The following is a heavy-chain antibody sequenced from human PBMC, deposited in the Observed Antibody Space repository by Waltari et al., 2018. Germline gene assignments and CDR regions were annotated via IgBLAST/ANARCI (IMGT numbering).Heavy chain of an antibody. J-gene: IGHJ5*02. CDR1: GYTFTSYF. V-gene: IGHV1-46*01. D-gene: IGHD5-12*01. CDR3: ARETSKWLVDP. Sequence: QVQLVQSGAEVKKPGASVKVSCKASGYTFTSYFMHWVRQAPGQGLEGMGIMKPSGGSTSYAQKFQGRVTMTGDTATSTVFMELSSLRSEDTAVYYCARETSKWLVDPWGQGTLVTVSS. CDR2: MKPSGGST.